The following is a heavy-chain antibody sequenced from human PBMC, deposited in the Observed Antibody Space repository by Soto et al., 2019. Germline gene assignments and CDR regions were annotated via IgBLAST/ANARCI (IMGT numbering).Heavy chain of an antibody. CDR2: INPNNGDT. J-gene: IGHJ6*02. Sequence: ASVKVSCKASGYTFTGCYMHWVRQAPGQGPEWMGWINPNNGDTNHAQKFQGRVTMTRDTSISTAYMELSSLRSDDTAVYYCAKSGGPLENYYYYGLDVWGQGTTVTVSS. CDR3: AKSGGPLENYYYYGLDV. V-gene: IGHV1-2*02. CDR1: GYTFTGCY.